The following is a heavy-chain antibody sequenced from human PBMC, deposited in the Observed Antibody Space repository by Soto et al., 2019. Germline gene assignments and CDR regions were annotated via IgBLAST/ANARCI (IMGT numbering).Heavy chain of an antibody. CDR1: GFTFDDYA. CDR2: ISSNSGHI. CDR3: ARGYDFWSRQPGMDV. D-gene: IGHD3-3*01. Sequence: PGGSLRLSCAASGFTFDDYAMHWVRQAPGKGLEWVSGISSNSGHIYYADSVKGRFTISRDNAKNSLYLQMNSLRDEDTAVYYCARGYDFWSRQPGMDVWGQGTTVTVSS. V-gene: IGHV3-48*02. J-gene: IGHJ6*02.